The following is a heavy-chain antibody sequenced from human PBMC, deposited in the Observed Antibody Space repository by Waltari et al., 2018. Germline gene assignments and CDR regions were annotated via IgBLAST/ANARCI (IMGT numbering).Heavy chain of an antibody. CDR1: GGSISSGRYY. V-gene: IGHV4-31*03. J-gene: IGHJ3*02. CDR2: IYYSGST. D-gene: IGHD1-1*01. Sequence: QVQLQESGPGLVKPSQTLSLTCTVSGGSISSGRYYWSWTRQHPGKGLEWIGYIYYSGSTYYNPSLKSRVTISVDTSKNQFSLKLSSVTAADTAVYYCARVQLANDAFDIWGQGTMVTVSS. CDR3: ARVQLANDAFDI.